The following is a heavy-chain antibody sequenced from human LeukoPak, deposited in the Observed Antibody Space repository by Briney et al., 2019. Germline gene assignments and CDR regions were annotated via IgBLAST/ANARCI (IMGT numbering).Heavy chain of an antibody. Sequence: SETLSLTCTVSGGSISSSSYYWGWIRQPPGKGLEWIGNTYYGGDTYYNPSLKSRVTISVDTSKNQFSLELNSVTAADTAVYYCARDILRFLEWPSPGNYYYYYMDVWGKGTTVTVSS. CDR2: TYYGGDT. J-gene: IGHJ6*03. V-gene: IGHV4-39*01. D-gene: IGHD3-3*01. CDR3: ARDILRFLEWPSPGNYYYYYMDV. CDR1: GGSISSSSYY.